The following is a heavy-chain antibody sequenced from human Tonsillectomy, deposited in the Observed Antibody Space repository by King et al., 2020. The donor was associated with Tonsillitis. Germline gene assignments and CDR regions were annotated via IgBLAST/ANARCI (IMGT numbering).Heavy chain of an antibody. V-gene: IGHV4-4*07. Sequence: MQLQESGPGLVKPSETLSLTCTVSGGSISSYYWSWIRQPAGKGLEWIGRIYTSGSTNYNPSLKSRVTMSVDTSKNHFSLKLSSLTAPDPAVYYCARMWTEMDAFDIWGQGTMVTVSS. D-gene: IGHD2-21*01. CDR3: ARMWTEMDAFDI. CDR1: GGSISSYY. J-gene: IGHJ3*02. CDR2: IYTSGST.